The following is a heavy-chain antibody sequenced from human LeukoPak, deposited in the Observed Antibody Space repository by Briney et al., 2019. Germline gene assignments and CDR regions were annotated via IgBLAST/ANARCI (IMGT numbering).Heavy chain of an antibody. CDR1: GFTFCSYR. V-gene: IGHV3-7*01. CDR2: IKQDGSEN. CDR3: ARDCSSTTCYWVFDY. J-gene: IGHJ4*02. Sequence: GVPLRLSCAASGFTFCSYRMSWLPQAPGKGVEGVVNIKQDGSENYYVDSVNGRFTVSRDNAKNSLYLQMNSLGAEDTAVYYCARDCSSTTCYWVFDYWGQGTLVTVSS. D-gene: IGHD2-2*01.